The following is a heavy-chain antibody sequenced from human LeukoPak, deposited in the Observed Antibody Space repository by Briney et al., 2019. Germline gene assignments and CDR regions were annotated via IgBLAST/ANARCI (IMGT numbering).Heavy chain of an antibody. V-gene: IGHV3-13*04. CDR2: IDTAGDT. Sequence: GGSLRLSCAASGFTFSSYDIHWVRQATGKGLEWVSTIDTAGDTYYPGHVKGRFTIPRDTSKNTVYLQMNSLRLEDTAVYFCARDGEYSRGYGLDYWGQGTLVTVSS. D-gene: IGHD5-18*01. CDR1: GFTFSSYD. J-gene: IGHJ4*02. CDR3: ARDGEYSRGYGLDY.